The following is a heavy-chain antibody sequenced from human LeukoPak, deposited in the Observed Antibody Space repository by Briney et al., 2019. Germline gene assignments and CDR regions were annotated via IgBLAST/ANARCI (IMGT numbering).Heavy chain of an antibody. Sequence: GGSLRLSCAASGFTVSSNYMSWVRQVPGKGLVWVSRINSDGSSTSYADSVKGRFTISRDNAKNTLYLQMNSLRAEDTAVYYCARRSAAKDAFDIWGQGTMVTVSS. V-gene: IGHV3-74*01. CDR1: GFTVSSNY. J-gene: IGHJ3*02. D-gene: IGHD6-25*01. CDR2: INSDGSST. CDR3: ARRSAAKDAFDI.